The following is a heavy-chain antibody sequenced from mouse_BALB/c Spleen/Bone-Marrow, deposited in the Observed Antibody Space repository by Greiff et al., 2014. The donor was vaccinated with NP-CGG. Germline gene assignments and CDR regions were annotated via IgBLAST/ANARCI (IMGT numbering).Heavy chain of an antibody. CDR2: ISTGGST. CDR3: ARNYYGSFAY. V-gene: IGHV5-6-5*01. CDR1: GFTFSNYA. D-gene: IGHD1-1*01. Sequence: LVESGGDLVKPGGSLKLPCAAPGFTFSNYALSWVRQTPEKRLEWVASISTGGSTYYLDSVKGRFTISRDSARNILYLQMSSLRSEDTAMYYCARNYYGSFAYWGQGTLVTVSA. J-gene: IGHJ3*01.